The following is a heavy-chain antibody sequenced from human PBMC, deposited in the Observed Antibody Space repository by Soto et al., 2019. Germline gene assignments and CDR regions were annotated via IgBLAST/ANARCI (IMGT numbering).Heavy chain of an antibody. V-gene: IGHV1-69*01. J-gene: IGHJ6*02. CDR1: GGTFSSYA. Sequence: QVQLVQSGAEVKKPGSSVKVSCKASGGTFSSYAISWVRQAPGQGLEWMGGIIPISETTNYAQKFQGRVTITAAESKSTAYMELSSLRSEAAAVSYCARSQGSSTSLEIYYCYYYGMDVWGQGTTVTVSS. D-gene: IGHD2-2*01. CDR3: ARSQGSSTSLEIYYCYYYGMDV. CDR2: IIPISETT.